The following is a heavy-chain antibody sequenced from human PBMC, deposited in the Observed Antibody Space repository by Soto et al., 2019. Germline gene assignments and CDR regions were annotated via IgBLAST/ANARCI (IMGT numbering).Heavy chain of an antibody. D-gene: IGHD3-10*01. CDR2: IYYSGST. V-gene: IGHV4-59*05. CDR1: GGSISSYY. Sequence: SETLSLTCTVSGGSISSYYWSWIRQPPGKGLEWIGSIYYSGSTYYNPSLKSRVTISVDTSKNQFSLKLSSVTAADTDVYYCLYGSGSYSIYGMDVWGQGTTVTVSS. CDR3: LYGSGSYSIYGMDV. J-gene: IGHJ6*02.